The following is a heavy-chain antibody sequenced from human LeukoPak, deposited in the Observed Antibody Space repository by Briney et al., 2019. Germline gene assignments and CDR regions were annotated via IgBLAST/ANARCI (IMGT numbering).Heavy chain of an antibody. CDR3: AKDAPVNIVVAPVGNS. CDR1: GFTFSSYA. CDR2: ISGSGGST. Sequence: GGSLRLSCAASGFTFSSYAMSWVRQAPGKGLEWVSPISGSGGSTYYADSVKGRFTISRDNSKNALYLQMNSLRAEAQAVYYCAKDAPVNIVVAPVGNSWGQGNLVTVSS. D-gene: IGHD2-2*01. J-gene: IGHJ4*02. V-gene: IGHV3-23*01.